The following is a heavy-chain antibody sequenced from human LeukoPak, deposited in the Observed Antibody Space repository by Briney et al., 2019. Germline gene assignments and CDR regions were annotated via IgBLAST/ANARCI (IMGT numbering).Heavy chain of an antibody. V-gene: IGHV4-59*12. CDR2: IYYSGST. CDR1: GGSISSYY. J-gene: IGHJ5*02. D-gene: IGHD3-3*01. Sequence: SETLSLTCTVSGGSISSYYWSWIRQPPGKGLEWIGYIYYSGSTNYNPSLKSRVTISVDTSKNQFSLKLSSVTAADTAVYYCARGGPTYYDFWSGYSMALEPPAHNWFDPWGQGTLVTVSS. CDR3: ARGGPTYYDFWSGYSMALEPPAHNWFDP.